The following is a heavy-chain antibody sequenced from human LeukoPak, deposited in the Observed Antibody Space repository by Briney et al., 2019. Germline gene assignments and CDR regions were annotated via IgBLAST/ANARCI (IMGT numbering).Heavy chain of an antibody. V-gene: IGHV3-23*01. Sequence: PGGSLRLSCAASGFTFSSYAMSWVRQAPGKGLECVSAISGSGGSTYYADSVKGRFTISRDNSKNTLYLQMNSLRAEDTAVYYCARVRIVGATVGLFDYWGQGTLVTVSS. J-gene: IGHJ4*02. D-gene: IGHD1-26*01. CDR2: ISGSGGST. CDR1: GFTFSSYA. CDR3: ARVRIVGATVGLFDY.